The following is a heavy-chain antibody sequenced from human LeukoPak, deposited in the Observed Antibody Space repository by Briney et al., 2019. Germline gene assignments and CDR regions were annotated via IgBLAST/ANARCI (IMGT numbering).Heavy chain of an antibody. Sequence: SETLSLTRTVSGGSISSYYWSWIRQPPGKGLEWIGYIYYSGSTNYNPSLKSRVTISVDTSKNQFSLKLSSVTAADTAVYYCARDKFDYYDSSGYYRGFDYWGQGTLVTVSS. CDR1: GGSISSYY. CDR3: ARDKFDYYDSSGYYRGFDY. D-gene: IGHD3-22*01. CDR2: IYYSGST. V-gene: IGHV4-59*01. J-gene: IGHJ4*02.